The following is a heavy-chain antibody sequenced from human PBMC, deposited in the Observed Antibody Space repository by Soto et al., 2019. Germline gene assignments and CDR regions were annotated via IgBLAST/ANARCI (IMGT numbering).Heavy chain of an antibody. D-gene: IGHD3-16*02. V-gene: IGHV1-69*01. CDR3: ARSVGSGGVIGGFDF. CDR2: IIPIFDSP. Sequence: QVQLVQSGAEVQKPGSAVRVSCKASGGTFNKFAMNWVRQAPEQGPEWMGGIIPIFDSPNYAQKFQGRVTISVDEATNTAYMDLTGLRFEDTAVYYCARSVGSGGVIGGFDFWGQGTLVTVSS. CDR1: GGTFNKFA. J-gene: IGHJ4*02.